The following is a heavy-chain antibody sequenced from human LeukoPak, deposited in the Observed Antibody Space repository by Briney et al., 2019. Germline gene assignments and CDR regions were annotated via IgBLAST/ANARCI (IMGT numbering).Heavy chain of an antibody. CDR3: ARESYYYDSSGYHGPTPLDY. V-gene: IGHV3-48*03. J-gene: IGHJ4*02. CDR1: GFTFSSYA. Sequence: GGSLRLSCAASGFTFSSYAMNWVRQAPGKGLEWVSYISSSGSTIYYADSVKGRFTISRDNAKNSLYLQMNSLRAEDTAVYYCARESYYYDSSGYHGPTPLDYWGQGTLVTVSS. D-gene: IGHD3-22*01. CDR2: ISSSGSTI.